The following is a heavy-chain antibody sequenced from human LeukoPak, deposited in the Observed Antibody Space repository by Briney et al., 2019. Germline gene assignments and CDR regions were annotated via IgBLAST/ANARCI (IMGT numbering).Heavy chain of an antibody. CDR2: ISSSSSYI. D-gene: IGHD3-10*01. V-gene: IGHV3-21*01. J-gene: IGHJ4*02. Sequence: GGSLRLSCAASGFTFSSYSMNWVRQAPGKGLEWVSSISSSSSYIYYADSVKGRFTIARDNAKNSLYLQMNSLRAEDTAVYYCARGLRTYYYGSGSSEYFDYWGQGTLVTVSS. CDR3: ARGLRTYYYGSGSSEYFDY. CDR1: GFTFSSYS.